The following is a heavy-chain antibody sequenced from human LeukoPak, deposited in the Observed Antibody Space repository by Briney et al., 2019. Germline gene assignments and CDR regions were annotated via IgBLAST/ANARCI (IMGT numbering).Heavy chain of an antibody. CDR1: GGSISSYY. V-gene: IGHV4-4*07. J-gene: IGHJ3*02. D-gene: IGHD2-15*01. Sequence: SETLSLTCTVSGGSISSYYWSWIRQPAGKGLEWIGRISNSGTTNYNPSLKSRVTMSVDTSKNQFSLKLSSVTAADTAVYYCARGRYCSADICSGGDAFDIWGQGAMVSVSS. CDR3: ARGRYCSADICSGGDAFDI. CDR2: ISNSGTT.